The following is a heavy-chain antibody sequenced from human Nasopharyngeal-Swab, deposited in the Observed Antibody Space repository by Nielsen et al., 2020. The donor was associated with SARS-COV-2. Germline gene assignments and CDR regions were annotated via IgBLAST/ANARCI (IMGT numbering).Heavy chain of an antibody. J-gene: IGHJ4*02. CDR3: ARHPTITREGFDY. CDR2: INHSGST. CDR1: GGSFSGYY. Sequence: SETLSLTCAVYGGSFSGYYWSWIRQPPGKGLEWIGEINHSGSTNYNPSLKSRVTISVDTSKNQFSLKLSSVTAADTAVYYCARHPTITREGFDYWGQGTLVTVSS. V-gene: IGHV4-34*01. D-gene: IGHD5-12*01.